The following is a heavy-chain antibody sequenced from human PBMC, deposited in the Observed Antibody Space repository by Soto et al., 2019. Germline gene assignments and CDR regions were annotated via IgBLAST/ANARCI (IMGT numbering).Heavy chain of an antibody. CDR2: IYHSGST. D-gene: IGHD3-22*01. Sequence: SETLSLTCAVSGGSISRSHWWSWVRQPPGKGLEWIGEIYHSGSTNYNPSLKSRVTISVDKSKNQFSLKLSSVTAADTAVYYCARNDDIRGYYHTPLDDWGQRPLVSVST. V-gene: IGHV4-4*02. CDR1: GGSISRSHW. CDR3: ARNDDIRGYYHTPLDD. J-gene: IGHJ4*02.